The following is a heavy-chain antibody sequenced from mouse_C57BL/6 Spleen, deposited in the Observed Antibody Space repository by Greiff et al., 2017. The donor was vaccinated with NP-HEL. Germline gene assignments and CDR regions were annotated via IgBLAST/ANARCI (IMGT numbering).Heavy chain of an antibody. CDR3: ARWLLPYAMDY. CDR2: IDPSDSYS. D-gene: IGHD2-3*01. V-gene: IGHV1-69*01. CDR1: GYTFSSYW. J-gene: IGHJ4*01. Sequence: VQLQQPGAELVMPGASVKLSCKASGYTFSSYWLHWVKQRPGHGLAWIGEIDPSDSYSNYIQKFNGKSTLAVDKSSSTAYMQLSSLTSEDSAVYYCARWLLPYAMDYWGQGTSVTVSS.